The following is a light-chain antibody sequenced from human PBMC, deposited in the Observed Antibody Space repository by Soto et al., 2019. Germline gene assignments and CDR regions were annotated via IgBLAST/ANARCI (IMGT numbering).Light chain of an antibody. CDR1: NIGRKS. J-gene: IGLJ3*02. CDR2: DDR. CDR3: QVWDSSSDPWV. V-gene: IGLV3-21*02. Sequence: SYELTQPPLVSVAPGQTARITCGGNNIGRKSVHWYQQKPGQAPVLVVHDDRDRPSGIPERFSGSNSGNAATLTISRVEAGDEADYYCQVWDSSSDPWVFGGGTKLTVL.